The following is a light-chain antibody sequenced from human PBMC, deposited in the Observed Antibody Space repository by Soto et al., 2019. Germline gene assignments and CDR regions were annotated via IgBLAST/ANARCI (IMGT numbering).Light chain of an antibody. CDR3: QQYGNFLFT. J-gene: IGKJ3*01. CDR2: DAS. Sequence: DIQMTQSPSSLSASVGDRVTITCQASQDIRNHLNWYQKKSGKAPKLLIYDASNLETGVPSRFSGSGSGTDFPFTISSLQPEDVATYYCQQYGNFLFTFGPGTKVEIK. V-gene: IGKV1-33*01. CDR1: QDIRNH.